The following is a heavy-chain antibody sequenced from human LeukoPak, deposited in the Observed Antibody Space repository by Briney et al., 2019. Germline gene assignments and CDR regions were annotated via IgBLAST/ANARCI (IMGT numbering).Heavy chain of an antibody. J-gene: IGHJ5*02. Sequence: GGSLRLSCAASGFSFSDRYMSWIRQAPGKGLELISFISSGGNIFRYADSVKGRFTISRDNVQSLLYLEMNSLRAEDTATYYCGRESWANIDLWGQGTLVTVPS. CDR1: GFSFSDRY. V-gene: IGHV3-11*01. CDR2: ISSGGNIF. CDR3: GRESWANIDL. D-gene: IGHD1-26*01.